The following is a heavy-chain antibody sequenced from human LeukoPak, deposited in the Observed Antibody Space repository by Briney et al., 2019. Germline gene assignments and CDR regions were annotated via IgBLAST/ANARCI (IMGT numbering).Heavy chain of an antibody. D-gene: IGHD3-3*01. CDR1: GYTFTGYY. CDR2: IIPIFGTA. V-gene: IGHV1-69*13. J-gene: IGHJ4*02. Sequence: SVKVSCTASGYTFTGYYMHWVRQAPGQGLEWMGGIIPIFGTANYAQKFQGRVTITADESTSTAYMELSSLRSEDTAVYYCARDPTGREYYDFWSGYFDYWGQGTLVTVSS. CDR3: ARDPTGREYYDFWSGYFDY.